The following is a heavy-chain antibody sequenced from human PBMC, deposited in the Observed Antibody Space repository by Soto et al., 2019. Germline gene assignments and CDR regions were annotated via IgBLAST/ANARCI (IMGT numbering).Heavy chain of an antibody. CDR3: ATTRGLAVGGSFDY. Sequence: SETLSLTCIVSGGSITRRSSYWAWIRQPPGKGLEWVGTFYDGNTYHNPSLRSRITIAVDTSKNQFSLKLNSVAAADTSFYYCATTRGLAVGGSFDYWGQGMLVTVS. D-gene: IGHD2-2*01. J-gene: IGHJ4*02. CDR2: FYDGNT. CDR1: GGSITRRSSY. V-gene: IGHV4-39*01.